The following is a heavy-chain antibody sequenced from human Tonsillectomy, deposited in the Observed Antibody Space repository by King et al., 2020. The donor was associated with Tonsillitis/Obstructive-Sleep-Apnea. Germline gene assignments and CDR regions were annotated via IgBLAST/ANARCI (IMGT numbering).Heavy chain of an antibody. CDR1: GYTFTTYF. D-gene: IGHD3-22*01. CDR3: ARGAPDNSDDYGSWFDP. Sequence: QLVQSGAEVKKPGASVKVSCKASGYTFTTYFMHWVRQAPGQGLEWMGIVNPSGGSTIYAQKFQGRVTMTRDTSTSTVYTELSSLRSEDTAVYYCARGAPDNSDDYGSWFDPWGQGTLVTVSS. J-gene: IGHJ5*02. CDR2: VNPSGGST. V-gene: IGHV1-46*01.